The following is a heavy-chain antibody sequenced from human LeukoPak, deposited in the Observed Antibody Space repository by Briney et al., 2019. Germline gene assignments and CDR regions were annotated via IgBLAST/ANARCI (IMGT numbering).Heavy chain of an antibody. CDR1: GDSITSYY. J-gene: IGHJ4*02. Sequence: SETLSLTCTVSGDSITSYYWSWIRQSAEKGLEWIGRIYTTGTTNNPSLKGRVTVSVDTSKNQFFLKLRSVTAADTAVYYCARDVGASNFDSWGQGVQVTVSS. CDR2: IYTTGTT. V-gene: IGHV4-4*07. CDR3: ARDVGASNFDS. D-gene: IGHD1-26*01.